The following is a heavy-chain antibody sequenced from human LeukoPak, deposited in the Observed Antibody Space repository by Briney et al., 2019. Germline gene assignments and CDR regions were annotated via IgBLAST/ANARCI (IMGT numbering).Heavy chain of an antibody. Sequence: PVGSLRLSCAASGFIFSSYAMTWVRQAPGKGLEWVSSISMTGGSTYYADSVKGRFTLSRDNSKNTLLLQMKNVRAEDTAVYYCARDVEIVAAGWDFDLWGRGTLATVTA. V-gene: IGHV3-23*01. J-gene: IGHJ2*01. CDR2: ISMTGGST. CDR3: ARDVEIVAAGWDFDL. CDR1: GFIFSSYA. D-gene: IGHD6-25*01.